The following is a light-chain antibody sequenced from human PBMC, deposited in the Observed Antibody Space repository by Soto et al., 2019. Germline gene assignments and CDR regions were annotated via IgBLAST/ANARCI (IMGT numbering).Light chain of an antibody. Sequence: TQMPHSPSTLSAYVVDRVTVTFRASQSINTWLAWYQQKPGKAPKLLFYDASSLQSGVPSRFTGRGSGTEFTLTISSLQPDDFATYYWQQYNSYSRTLGQGSKV. J-gene: IGKJ1*01. CDR2: DAS. CDR1: QSINTW. CDR3: QQYNSYSRT. V-gene: IGKV1-5*01.